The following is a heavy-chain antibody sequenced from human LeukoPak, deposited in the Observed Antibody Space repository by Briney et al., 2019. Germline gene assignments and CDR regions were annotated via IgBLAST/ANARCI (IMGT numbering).Heavy chain of an antibody. Sequence: ASVKVSCKASGYTFTSYGISWVRQAPGQGLEWMGWISAYNGNTNYAQKLQGRVTMTTDTSTSTAYMELRSLRSDDTAVYYCARDRELRYFDWSDQPSDYWGQRTLVTVSS. J-gene: IGHJ4*02. CDR3: ARDRELRYFDWSDQPSDY. D-gene: IGHD3-9*01. CDR1: GYTFTSYG. V-gene: IGHV1-18*01. CDR2: ISAYNGNT.